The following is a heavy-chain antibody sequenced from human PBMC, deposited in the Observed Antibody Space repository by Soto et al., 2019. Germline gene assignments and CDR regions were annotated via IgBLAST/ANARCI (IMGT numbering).Heavy chain of an antibody. J-gene: IGHJ4*02. CDR3: ERENSVQAWLHHFDH. D-gene: IGHD5-18*01. V-gene: IGHV3-48*03. CDR1: GFSFSSFA. Sequence: GGSLRLSCEASGFSFSSFAMNWVRQAPGRGLEWVSYISDDGASIYYADSLKGRFTISRDNAKNSLSLQMNNLRAEDTAVYYCERENSVQAWLHHFDHWGLGTLVTV. CDR2: ISDDGASI.